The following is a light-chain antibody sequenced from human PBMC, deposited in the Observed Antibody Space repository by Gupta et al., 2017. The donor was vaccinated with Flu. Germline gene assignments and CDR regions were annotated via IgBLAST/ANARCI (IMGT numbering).Light chain of an antibody. CDR1: QSIRSY. Sequence: DMQMTHSQSSLSASVGDRGTITCRASQSIRSYLNWYKQKPGKAPKLLIYAASSWQSGVKSRFSGSGDGIDFTLTISRRQPEDFATYYCQQTDSNPSLTFGQGTRLEIK. CDR3: QQTDSNPSLT. J-gene: IGKJ5*01. V-gene: IGKV1-39*01. CDR2: AAS.